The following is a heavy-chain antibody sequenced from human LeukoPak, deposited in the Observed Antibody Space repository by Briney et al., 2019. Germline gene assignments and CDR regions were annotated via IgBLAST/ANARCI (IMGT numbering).Heavy chain of an antibody. J-gene: IGHJ6*02. CDR1: GFTFSSFA. CDR3: AKFLGGTSWYHYYGMDI. V-gene: IGHV3-23*01. CDR2: IRGVGDVR. D-gene: IGHD6-13*01. Sequence: GGSLRLSCAASGFTFSSFAMTWVRQAPGKGLEWVSSIRGVGDVRYHADSVKGRFTLSRDNTKNTLYLQMDSLRAEDTAVYYCAKFLGGTSWYHYYGMDIWGQGTTVTVS.